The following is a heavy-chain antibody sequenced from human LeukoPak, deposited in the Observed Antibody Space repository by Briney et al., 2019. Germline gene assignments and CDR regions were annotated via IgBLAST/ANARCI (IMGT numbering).Heavy chain of an antibody. V-gene: IGHV4-34*01. CDR1: GGSFSGYY. CDR3: AREGLPIAVAGTGRFWLDP. Sequence: SETLSLTCAVYGGSFSGYYWSWIRQPPGKGLEWIGEINHSGSTNYNPSLKSRVTISVDTSKNQFSLKLSSVTAADTAVYYCAREGLPIAVAGTGRFWLDPWGQGTLVTVSS. D-gene: IGHD6-19*01. CDR2: INHSGST. J-gene: IGHJ5*02.